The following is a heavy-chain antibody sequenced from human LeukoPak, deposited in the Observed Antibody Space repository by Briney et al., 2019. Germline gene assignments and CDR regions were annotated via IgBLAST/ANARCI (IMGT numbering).Heavy chain of an antibody. Sequence: PGGSLRLSCAASGFTFSSYAMSWVRQAPGKGLEWVSAISGSGGSTYYADSVKGRFTISRDNAKNSLYLQMNSLRDEDTAVYYCARGGYCSGGSCYYYYYGMDVWGQGTTVTVSS. CDR2: ISGSGGST. D-gene: IGHD2-15*01. V-gene: IGHV3-23*01. CDR3: ARGGYCSGGSCYYYYYGMDV. CDR1: GFTFSSYA. J-gene: IGHJ6*02.